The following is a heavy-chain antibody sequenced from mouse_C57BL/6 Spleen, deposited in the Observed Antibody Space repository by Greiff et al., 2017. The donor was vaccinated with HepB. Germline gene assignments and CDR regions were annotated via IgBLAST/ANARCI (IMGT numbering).Heavy chain of an antibody. D-gene: IGHD1-1*01. CDR3: ARSYPYYYGSRYYAIDY. CDR2: IYPGDGDT. J-gene: IGHJ4*01. V-gene: IGHV1-82*01. Sequence: VQLQQSGPELVKPGASVKISCKASGYAFSSSWMNWVKQRPGKGLEWIGRIYPGDGDTNYNGKFKGKATLTADKSSSTAYMQLSSLTSEDSAVYFCARSYPYYYGSRYYAIDYWGQGTSVTVSS. CDR1: GYAFSSSW.